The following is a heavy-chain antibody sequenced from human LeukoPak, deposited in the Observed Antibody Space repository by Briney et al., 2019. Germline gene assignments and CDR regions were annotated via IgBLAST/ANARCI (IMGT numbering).Heavy chain of an antibody. CDR2: INPNSGGT. V-gene: IGHV1-2*02. Sequence: SVKVSCKASGYTFTGYYMHWVRQAPGQGLEWMGWINPNSGGTNYAQKFQGRVTMTRDTSISTAYMELSRLRSDDTAVYYCARDHPKSGGWYANPGWDFDYWGQGTLVTVSS. CDR3: ARDHPKSGGWYANPGWDFDY. CDR1: GYTFTGYY. J-gene: IGHJ4*02. D-gene: IGHD2-15*01.